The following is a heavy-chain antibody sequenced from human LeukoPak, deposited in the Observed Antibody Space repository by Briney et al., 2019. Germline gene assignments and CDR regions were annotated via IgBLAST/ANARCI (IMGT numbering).Heavy chain of an antibody. CDR3: AKGGVSVAGNDY. J-gene: IGHJ4*02. Sequence: GGSLRLSCAASGFTFSSYGLHWVRQAPGKGLEWVAFIRYDGSNKYYAESVKGRFTISRDNSKNTLYLQMSSLRPEDTAVYYYAKGGVSVAGNDYWGQGTLVTVSS. CDR1: GFTFSSYG. CDR2: IRYDGSNK. V-gene: IGHV3-30*02. D-gene: IGHD6-19*01.